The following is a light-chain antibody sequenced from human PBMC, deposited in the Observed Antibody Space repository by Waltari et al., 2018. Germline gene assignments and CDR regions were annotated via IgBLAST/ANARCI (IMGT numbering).Light chain of an antibody. J-gene: IGLJ2*01. CDR3: CSFAGSVTFVV. V-gene: IGLV2-23*02. Sequence: QSALTQPASVSGSPGQSITIFCSVTSSDGGSYTLVSWYQQHPCKAPNVIIYEVTKRPSGVSNRFSGSKSGNTASLTISGLQAEDEAEYFCCSFAGSVTFVVFGGGTKVTVL. CDR1: SSDGGSYTL. CDR2: EVT.